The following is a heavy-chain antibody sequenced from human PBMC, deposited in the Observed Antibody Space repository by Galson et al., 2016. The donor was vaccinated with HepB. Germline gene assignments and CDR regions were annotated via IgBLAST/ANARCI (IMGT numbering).Heavy chain of an antibody. J-gene: IGHJ4*02. V-gene: IGHV3-23*01. CDR3: VIMVRGISTGPFDY. D-gene: IGHD3-10*01. CDR1: GFIFSSYG. CDR2: ISALHDQI. Sequence: SLRLSCAGTGFIFSSYGMSWVRQAPGKGLEWVSVISALHDQIYYADSVKGRFTISRDNSKSRLFLQMSSLSAEDTAIYYCVIMVRGISTGPFDYWGPGTLVVVSS.